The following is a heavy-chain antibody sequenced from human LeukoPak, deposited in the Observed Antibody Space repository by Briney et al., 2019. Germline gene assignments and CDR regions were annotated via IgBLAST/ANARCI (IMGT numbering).Heavy chain of an antibody. CDR1: GYTFTNYA. D-gene: IGHD2-2*01. CDR2: INAGNGDT. Sequence: SVQVSCKASGYTFTNYALHLVRQAPRQRVEWMGLINAGNGDTKYSQKFQGRVTITRDTSANTDYIELSSLRSEDTAVYHCARGYCSCTSCQYYFDYWGQGTLVTVSS. J-gene: IGHJ4*02. V-gene: IGHV1-3*01. CDR3: ARGYCSCTSCQYYFDY.